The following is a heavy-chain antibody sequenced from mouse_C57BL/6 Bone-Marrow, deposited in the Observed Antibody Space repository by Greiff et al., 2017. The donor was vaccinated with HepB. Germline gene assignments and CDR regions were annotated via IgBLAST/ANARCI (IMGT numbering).Heavy chain of an antibody. J-gene: IGHJ3*01. Sequence: QVQLQQSGAELARPGASVKLSCKASGYTFTSYGISWVKQRTGQGLEWIGEIYPRSGNTYYNEKFKGKATLTADKSSSTAYMELRSLTSEDSAVYFCARGSYNSGSSLFAYWGQGTLVTVSA. CDR3: ARGSYNSGSSLFAY. CDR2: IYPRSGNT. D-gene: IGHD1-1*01. V-gene: IGHV1-81*01. CDR1: GYTFTSYG.